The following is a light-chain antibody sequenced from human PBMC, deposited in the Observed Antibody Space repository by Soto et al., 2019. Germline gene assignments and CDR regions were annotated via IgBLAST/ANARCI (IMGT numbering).Light chain of an antibody. J-gene: IGLJ1*01. V-gene: IGLV2-23*01. CDR3: CSYAGSSTYV. CDR2: EGS. CDR1: SSGVGSYNP. Sequence: QSALTQPASVSGSPGQSITISCTGTSSGVGSYNPVSWYQQHPGKAPKLMIYEGSKRPSGVSNRFSGSKSGNTASLTISGLQAEDEADYYCCSYAGSSTYVFGTGTKVTVL.